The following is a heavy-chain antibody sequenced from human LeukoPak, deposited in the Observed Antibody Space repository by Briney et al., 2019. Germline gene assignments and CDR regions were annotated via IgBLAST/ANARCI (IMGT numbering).Heavy chain of an antibody. CDR2: IYYSGST. J-gene: IGHJ3*02. Sequence: SETLSLTCTVSGGSISSSSYYWGWIRQPPGKGLEWIGSIYYSGSTYYNTSLKSRVTISVDTSKNQFSLKLSSVTAADTAVYYCARVGGVIVPFDAFDIWGQGTMVTVSS. CDR3: ARVGGVIVPFDAFDI. CDR1: GGSISSSSYY. V-gene: IGHV4-39*07. D-gene: IGHD3-16*02.